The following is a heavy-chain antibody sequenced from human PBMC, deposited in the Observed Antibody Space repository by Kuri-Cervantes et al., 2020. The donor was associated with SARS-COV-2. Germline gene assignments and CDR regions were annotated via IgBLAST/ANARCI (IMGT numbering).Heavy chain of an antibody. CDR3: ARDLSSSWYEGAGDHIGY. CDR2: INSDGSST. V-gene: IGHV3-74*01. Sequence: GESLKISCAASGFTFSSYWMHWVRQAPGKGLVWVSRINSDGSSTSYADSVKGRFTISRDNAKNTLYLQMNSLRAEDTAVYYCARDLSSSWYEGAGDHIGYWGQGTLVTVSS. J-gene: IGHJ4*02. CDR1: GFTFSSYW. D-gene: IGHD6-13*01.